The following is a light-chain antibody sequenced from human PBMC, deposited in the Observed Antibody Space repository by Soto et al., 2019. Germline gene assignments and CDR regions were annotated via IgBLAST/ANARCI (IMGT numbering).Light chain of an antibody. CDR2: GNS. V-gene: IGLV1-40*01. CDR1: FSNIGAGYD. J-gene: IGLJ2*01. CDR3: QSYDSSLSGVV. Sequence: QSVLTQPPSVSGAPGQRVTISCTGSFSNIGAGYDVHWYQQLPGTAPKLLIYGNSNRPSGVPDRFSGSKSGTSASLAITGLQAEDEADYYCQSYDSSLSGVVFSGGTKLTVL.